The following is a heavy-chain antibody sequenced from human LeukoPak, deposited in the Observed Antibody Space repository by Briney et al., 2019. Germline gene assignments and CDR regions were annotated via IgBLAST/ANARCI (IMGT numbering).Heavy chain of an antibody. CDR3: ARARNSQGAVAGPDY. CDR2: IIPIFGTA. D-gene: IGHD6-19*01. Sequence: ASVKVSCKASGGTFSSYAISWVRQAPGQGLEWMGEIIPIFGTANYAQKFQGRVTITADKSTSTAYMELSSLRSEDTAVYYCARARNSQGAVAGPDYWGQGTLVTVSS. CDR1: GGTFSSYA. V-gene: IGHV1-69*06. J-gene: IGHJ4*02.